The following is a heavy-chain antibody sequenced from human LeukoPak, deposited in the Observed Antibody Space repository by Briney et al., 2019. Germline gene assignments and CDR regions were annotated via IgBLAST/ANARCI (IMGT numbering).Heavy chain of an antibody. CDR2: IHRGGTT. J-gene: IGHJ4*02. V-gene: IGHV4-38-2*02. CDR3: VKSIAVAGTWIDN. CDR1: GDSINYASY. D-gene: IGHD6-19*01. Sequence: SETLSLTCTVSGDSINYASYWGWIRQTPGKGLEWIGSIHRGGTTYFNPSLKSRVTMSIDLSKNQFSLKLTSVAAADSAMYYCVKSIAVAGTWIDNWGQGTLVLVSS.